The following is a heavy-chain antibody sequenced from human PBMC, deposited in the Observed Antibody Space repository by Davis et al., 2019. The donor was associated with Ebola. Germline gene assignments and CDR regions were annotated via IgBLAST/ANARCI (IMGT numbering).Heavy chain of an antibody. D-gene: IGHD2-2*02. CDR1: GYTFTSYF. J-gene: IGHJ4*02. CDR2: INPSGGST. Sequence: AASVKVSCKASGYTFTSYFMHWVRQAPGQGLEWTGIINPSGGSTTYAQKFQGRVTMTRDTSTSTVYMELSSLRSEDTAVYYCARACSSTSCYTPFDYWGQGTLVTVSS. CDR3: ARACSSTSCYTPFDY. V-gene: IGHV1-46*01.